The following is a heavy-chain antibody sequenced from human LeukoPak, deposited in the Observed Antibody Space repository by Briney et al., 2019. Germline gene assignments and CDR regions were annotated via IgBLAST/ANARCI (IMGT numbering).Heavy chain of an antibody. J-gene: IGHJ6*02. CDR3: ARPTYGDYGYGMDV. V-gene: IGHV3-33*01. D-gene: IGHD4-17*01. Sequence: PGGSLRLSCAASGLTFNIYGMHWVRQAPGKGLEWVAVIWYDGSNKYYADSVKGRFTISRDNSKNTLYLQMNSLRAEDAAVYYCARPTYGDYGYGMDVWGQGTTVTVSS. CDR1: GLTFNIYG. CDR2: IWYDGSNK.